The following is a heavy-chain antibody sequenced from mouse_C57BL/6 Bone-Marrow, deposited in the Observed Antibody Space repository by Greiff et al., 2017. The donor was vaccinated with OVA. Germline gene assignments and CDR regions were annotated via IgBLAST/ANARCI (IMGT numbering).Heavy chain of an antibody. J-gene: IGHJ3*01. CDR2: INPGSGGT. V-gene: IGHV1-54*01. D-gene: IGHD2-5*01. Sequence: VQLQQSGAELVRPGTSVKVSCKASGYAFTNYLIEWVKQRPGQGLEWIGVINPGSGGTNYNEKFKGKATLTADKSSSTAYMQLSSLTSEDSAVYFCARRASYYSNYVWFAYWGQGTLVTVSA. CDR1: GYAFTNYL. CDR3: ARRASYYSNYVWFAY.